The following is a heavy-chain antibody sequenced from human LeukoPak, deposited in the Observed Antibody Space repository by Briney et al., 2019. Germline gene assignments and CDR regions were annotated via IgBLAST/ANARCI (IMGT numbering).Heavy chain of an antibody. Sequence: GGSLRLSCAASGFTFSDYYMSWIRQAPGEGLEWVSYISNSGSTIYYADSVKGRFTISRDNAKNSLYLQMNSLRAEDTAVYYCARAGGYYSSGSYLGYWGQGTLVTVSS. CDR3: ARAGGYYSSGSYLGY. J-gene: IGHJ4*02. CDR1: GFTFSDYY. V-gene: IGHV3-11*01. D-gene: IGHD3-10*01. CDR2: ISNSGSTI.